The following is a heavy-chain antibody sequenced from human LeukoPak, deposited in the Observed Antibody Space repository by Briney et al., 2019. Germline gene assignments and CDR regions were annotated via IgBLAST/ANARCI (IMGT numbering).Heavy chain of an antibody. V-gene: IGHV4-34*01. CDR2: INHSGST. J-gene: IGHJ4*02. D-gene: IGHD5-12*01. Sequence: PSETLSLTCAVYGGSFSGYYWSWIRQPPGKGLEWIGEINHSGSTNYNPSLKSRVTISVDTSKNQFSLNLNSVTAGDTAVYYCARKPGYSGSYWYFDYWGQGIPVTVSS. CDR3: ARKPGYSGSYWYFDY. CDR1: GGSFSGYY.